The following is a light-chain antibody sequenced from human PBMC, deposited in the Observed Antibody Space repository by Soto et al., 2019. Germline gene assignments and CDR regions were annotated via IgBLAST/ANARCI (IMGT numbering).Light chain of an antibody. CDR3: MQALQTPVT. CDR1: QSLLHSNGYNY. Sequence: DIVMTQSPLSLPVTPGEPASISCRSSQSLLHSNGYNYVDWYVQKPGQSPQLLMYLSSNRASGVPDRLSGSGSGTDFTLKISRLEAEDVGVYYCMQALQTPVTFGGGTKVEIK. CDR2: LSS. J-gene: IGKJ4*01. V-gene: IGKV2-28*01.